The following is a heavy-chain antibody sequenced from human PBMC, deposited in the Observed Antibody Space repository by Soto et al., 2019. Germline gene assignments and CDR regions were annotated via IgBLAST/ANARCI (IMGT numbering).Heavy chain of an antibody. CDR1: GFTISNFA. CDR3: VSLADY. D-gene: IGHD1-1*01. Sequence: QVQLVESGGGVVQPGRSLRLSCAASGFTISNFAMQWVRQAPGKGLEWVALTSYDGGKEYYAESVKGRFTISRDNSKNTPDLQMNSLRAEDTAVYYCVSLADYWGQGTLVTVSS. CDR2: TSYDGGKE. J-gene: IGHJ4*02. V-gene: IGHV3-30*04.